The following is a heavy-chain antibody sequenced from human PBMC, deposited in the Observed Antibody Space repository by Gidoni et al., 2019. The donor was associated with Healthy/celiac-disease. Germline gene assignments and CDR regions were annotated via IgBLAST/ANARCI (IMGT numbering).Heavy chain of an antibody. V-gene: IGHV3-23*01. CDR2: ISGSGGST. Sequence: EVQLLESGGGLVQPGGSLRLSCAASGFTFSSYAMSWVRQAPGKGLEWVSAISGSGGSTYYADSVKGRFTISRDNSKNTLYLQMNSLRAEDTAVYYCAKDTPLSERYVPYGMDVWGQGTTVTVSS. CDR1: GFTFSSYA. J-gene: IGHJ6*02. D-gene: IGHD5-12*01. CDR3: AKDTPLSERYVPYGMDV.